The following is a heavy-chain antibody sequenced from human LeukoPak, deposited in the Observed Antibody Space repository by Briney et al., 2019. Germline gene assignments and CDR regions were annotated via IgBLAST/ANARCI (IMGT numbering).Heavy chain of an antibody. D-gene: IGHD1-14*01. CDR3: ARTGPPEAFDI. CDR1: GFTFSSYA. CDR2: ISYDGSNK. J-gene: IGHJ3*02. Sequence: GGSLRLSCAASGFTFSSYAMHWVRQAPGKGLEWVAVISYDGSNKYYADSVKGRFTISRDNFKNTLYLQMNSLGAEDTAVYYCARTGPPEAFDIWGQGTMVTVSS. V-gene: IGHV3-30-3*01.